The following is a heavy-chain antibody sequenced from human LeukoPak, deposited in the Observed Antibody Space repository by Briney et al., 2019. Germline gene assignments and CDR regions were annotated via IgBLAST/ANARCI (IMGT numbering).Heavy chain of an antibody. CDR3: ASQIGSPGYPY. CDR1: GYTFTNYW. D-gene: IGHD3-9*01. CDR2: IYPGDSDT. Sequence: GESLQISCKGSGYTFTNYWIGWVRQMPGKGLEWMGIIYPGDSDTRYSPSFQGQVTISADKSISTAYLQWSSLKASDTAMYYCASQIGSPGYPYWGQGTLVTVSS. J-gene: IGHJ4*02. V-gene: IGHV5-51*01.